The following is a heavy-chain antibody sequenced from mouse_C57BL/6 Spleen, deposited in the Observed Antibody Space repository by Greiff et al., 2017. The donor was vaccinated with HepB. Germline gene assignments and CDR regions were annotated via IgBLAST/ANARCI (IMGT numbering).Heavy chain of an antibody. Sequence: EVKLQESGGGLVKPGGSLKLSCAASGFTFSSYAMSWVRQTPEKRLEWVATISDGGSYTYYPDNVKGRFTISRDNAKNNLYLQMSHLKSEDTAMYYCARGQIYYGNPFDYWGQGTTLTVSS. V-gene: IGHV5-4*03. CDR1: GFTFSSYA. CDR2: ISDGGSYT. J-gene: IGHJ2*01. D-gene: IGHD2-1*01. CDR3: ARGQIYYGNPFDY.